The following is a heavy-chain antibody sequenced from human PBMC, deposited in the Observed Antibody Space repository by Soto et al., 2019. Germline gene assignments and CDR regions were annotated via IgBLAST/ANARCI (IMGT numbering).Heavy chain of an antibody. CDR2: ISAYNGNT. V-gene: IGHV1-18*04. J-gene: IGHJ4*02. CDR3: ARFYYDFWSCYSPDYYFDY. CDR1: GYTFTSYG. D-gene: IGHD3-3*01. Sequence: QVQLVQSGAEVKKPGASVKVSCKASGYTFTSYGISWVRQAPGQGLEWMGWISAYNGNTNYAQKLQGRVTMTTDTSTSTAYMELRSLRSDDTAVYYCARFYYDFWSCYSPDYYFDYWGQGTLVTVSS.